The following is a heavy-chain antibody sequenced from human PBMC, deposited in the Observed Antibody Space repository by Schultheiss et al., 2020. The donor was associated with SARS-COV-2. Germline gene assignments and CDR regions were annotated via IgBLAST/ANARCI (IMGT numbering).Heavy chain of an antibody. CDR1: GFTFSSYG. V-gene: IGHV3-21*01. J-gene: IGHJ5*02. CDR3: VRDRSWWTPYNCFDL. Sequence: GGSLRLSCAASGFTFSSYGMHWVRQAPGKGLEFVASIRSSGRDIYYADSMQGRFTVSRDNANNSLYLQMHSLRAEDTAVYYCVRDRSWWTPYNCFDLWGRGTLVTVSS. CDR2: IRSSGRDI. D-gene: IGHD2-15*01.